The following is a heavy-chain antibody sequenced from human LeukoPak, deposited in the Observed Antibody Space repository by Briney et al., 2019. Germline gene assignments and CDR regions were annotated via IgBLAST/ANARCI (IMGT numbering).Heavy chain of an antibody. CDR3: ARGAGGSGSRVDY. CDR2: IYYSGST. D-gene: IGHD3-22*01. CDR1: GGSISSYY. J-gene: IGHJ4*02. Sequence: SETMSLTCTVSGGSISSYYWSWIRQPPGKGLEWIGYIYYSGSTNYNPSLKSRVTISVDTSKNQFSLKLSSVTAADTAVYYCARGAGGSGSRVDYWGQGTLVTVSS. V-gene: IGHV4-59*01.